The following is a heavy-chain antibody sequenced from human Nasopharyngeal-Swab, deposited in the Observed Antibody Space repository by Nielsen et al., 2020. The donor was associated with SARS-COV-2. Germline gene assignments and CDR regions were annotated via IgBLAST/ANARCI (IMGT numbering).Heavy chain of an antibody. Sequence: SETLSLTCTVSGGSLSSSRYYWGWIRQPPGKGLEWIGSIYYSGSTYYNPSLKSRVTISVDTSKNQFSLKLTSVTAADTAVYYCARFNIAARFIYYYYGMDVWGQGTTVTVSS. CDR3: ARFNIAARFIYYYYGMDV. J-gene: IGHJ6*02. CDR2: IYYSGST. V-gene: IGHV4-39*01. D-gene: IGHD6-6*01. CDR1: GGSLSSSRYY.